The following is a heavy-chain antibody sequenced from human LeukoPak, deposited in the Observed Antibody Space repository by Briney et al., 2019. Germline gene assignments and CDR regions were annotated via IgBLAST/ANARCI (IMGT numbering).Heavy chain of an antibody. CDR2: IIPIFGTA. D-gene: IGHD2-21*02. J-gene: IGHJ4*02. CDR3: ARDRVVVTAGPYFDY. V-gene: IGHV1-69*13. Sequence: GASVKVSCKASGGTFSSYGISWVRQAPGQGLEWMGGIIPIFGTANYAQKFQGRVTITADESTSTAYMELSSLRSEDTAVYYCARDRVVVTAGPYFDYWGQGTLVTVSS. CDR1: GGTFSSYG.